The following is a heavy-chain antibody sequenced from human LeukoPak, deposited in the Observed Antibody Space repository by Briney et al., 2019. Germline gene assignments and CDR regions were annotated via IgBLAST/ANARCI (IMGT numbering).Heavy chain of an antibody. V-gene: IGHV4-39*01. CDR3: ARYPKPVTGNYYFDY. Sequence: SETLSLTCTVSGGSVSSSSYYWAWIRQPPGKGLEWIGSIYYSGSTFYSPSLKSRVTISVDMSKNQFSLKLSSVTAADTAVYYCARYPKPVTGNYYFDYWGQGTLVTVSS. CDR2: IYYSGST. D-gene: IGHD3-9*01. CDR1: GGSVSSSSYY. J-gene: IGHJ4*02.